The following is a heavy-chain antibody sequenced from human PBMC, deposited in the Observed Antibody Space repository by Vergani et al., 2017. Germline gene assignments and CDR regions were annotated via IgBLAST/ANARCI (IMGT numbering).Heavy chain of an antibody. Sequence: QVQLQESGPGLVKPSETLSLTCTVSGGSISSHYWSWIRQPPGKGLEWIGYIYYSGSTNYNPSLKSRVTISVDTSKNQFSLKLSSVTAADTAVYYCARDGTPGGYYYYYMDVWGKGTTVTVSS. CDR3: ARDGTPGGYYYYYMDV. CDR1: GGSISSHY. CDR2: IYYSGST. J-gene: IGHJ6*03. D-gene: IGHD1-7*01. V-gene: IGHV4-59*11.